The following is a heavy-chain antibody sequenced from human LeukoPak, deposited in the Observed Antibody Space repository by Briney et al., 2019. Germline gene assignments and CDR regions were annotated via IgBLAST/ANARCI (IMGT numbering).Heavy chain of an antibody. V-gene: IGHV1-18*01. Sequence: GASVKVSCKASGYTFTSYGISWVRQAPGQGLEWMGRISAYNGNTNYAQKLQGRVTMTTDTSTSTAYMELRSLRSDDTAVYYCARGVRIVRGVIMGPFDYWGQGTLVTVSS. CDR1: GYTFTSYG. J-gene: IGHJ4*02. D-gene: IGHD3-10*01. CDR3: ARGVRIVRGVIMGPFDY. CDR2: ISAYNGNT.